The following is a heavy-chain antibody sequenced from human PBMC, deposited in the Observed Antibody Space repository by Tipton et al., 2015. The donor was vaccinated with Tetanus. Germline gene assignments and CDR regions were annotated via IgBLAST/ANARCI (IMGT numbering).Heavy chain of an antibody. V-gene: IGHV1-3*01. Sequence: QVQLVQSGAEVKKPGASVKVSCKASGYTFTSYAMHWVRQATGQRLEWMGWINAGNGNTKYSQKFQGRVTITRDTYASTAYMELSSLRSEDTAVYYCAPDRDAGSGGYFDYWGQGTLVTVSS. CDR3: APDRDAGSGGYFDY. CDR1: GYTFTSYA. CDR2: INAGNGNT. J-gene: IGHJ4*02. D-gene: IGHD3-10*01.